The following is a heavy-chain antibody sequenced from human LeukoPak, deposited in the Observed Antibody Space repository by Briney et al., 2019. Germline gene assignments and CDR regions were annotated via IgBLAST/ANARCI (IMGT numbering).Heavy chain of an antibody. J-gene: IGHJ4*02. CDR3: AKGSSGWFSFDY. Sequence: PGGSLRLSCAASGFTFSSYGMHWVRQAPGKGLEWVAVIWYDGSNKYYADSVKGRFTISRDNSKNTLYLQMNSLRAEDTAVYYCAKGSSGWFSFDYWGQGTLVTVSS. D-gene: IGHD6-19*01. CDR1: GFTFSSYG. V-gene: IGHV3-33*06. CDR2: IWYDGSNK.